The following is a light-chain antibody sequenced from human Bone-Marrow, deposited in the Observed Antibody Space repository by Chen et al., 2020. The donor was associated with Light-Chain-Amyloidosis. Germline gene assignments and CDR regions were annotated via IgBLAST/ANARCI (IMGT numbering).Light chain of an antibody. CDR1: QPLFYSSSDKNY. CDR3: QHYYNVPRT. CDR2: WAF. Sequence: DIVMTQSPDSLAVSLGEMATINCKSSQPLFYSSSDKNYLAWYQKKPGQPPKMLIYWAFNRESGVPDLFSGSGSGTSFTLTISSLQAEHVAVYYCQHYYNVPRTFGQGTKVEIK. J-gene: IGKJ1*01. V-gene: IGKV4-1*01.